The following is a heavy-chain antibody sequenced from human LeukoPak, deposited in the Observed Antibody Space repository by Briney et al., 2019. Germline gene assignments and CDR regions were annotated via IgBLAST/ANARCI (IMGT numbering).Heavy chain of an antibody. V-gene: IGHV3-7*01. D-gene: IGHD2-2*02. CDR1: GFTFSSYE. CDR2: IKQDGSEK. J-gene: IGHJ4*02. Sequence: PGGSLRLSCAASGFTFSSYEMNWVRQAPGKGLEWVANIKQDGSEKYYVDSVKGRFTISRDNAKNSLYLQMNSLRAEDTAVYYCARDGSIWDYWGQGTLVTVSS. CDR3: ARDGSIWDY.